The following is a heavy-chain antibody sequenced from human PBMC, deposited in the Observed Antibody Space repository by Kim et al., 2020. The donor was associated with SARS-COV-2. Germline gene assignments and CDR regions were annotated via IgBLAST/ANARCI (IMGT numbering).Heavy chain of an antibody. Sequence: GGSLRLSCEVSGFTFRKYTMSWVRQAPGKGLEWVSGISNQGDRTYYADSVKGRFTISRDNSRDTLYLQMNSLRADDTALYFCASPLLWFGEAGGFWGQGTLVTVSS. D-gene: IGHD3-10*01. V-gene: IGHV3-23*01. CDR1: GFTFRKYT. CDR3: ASPLLWFGEAGGF. J-gene: IGHJ4*02. CDR2: ISNQGDRT.